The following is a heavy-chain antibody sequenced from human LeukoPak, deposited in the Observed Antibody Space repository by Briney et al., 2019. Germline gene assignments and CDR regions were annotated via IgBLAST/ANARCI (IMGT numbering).Heavy chain of an antibody. J-gene: IGHJ4*02. CDR3: AREGYYGSGSPPSLYFDY. CDR2: TSSDLNVK. CDR1: GFTFRNYV. D-gene: IGHD3-10*01. Sequence: GGSLRLSCGASGFTFRNYVIHWVRQAPGKGLEWVAVTSSDLNVKSYADSVKGRFTISRDNSRSTLYLQMNSLRPEDTAIYYCAREGYYGSGSPPSLYFDYWGQGTLVTVSS. V-gene: IGHV3-30-3*01.